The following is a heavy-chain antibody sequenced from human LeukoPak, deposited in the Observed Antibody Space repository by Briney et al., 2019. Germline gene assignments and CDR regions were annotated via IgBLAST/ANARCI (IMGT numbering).Heavy chain of an antibody. CDR1: GLIFSNFE. V-gene: IGHV3-48*03. CDR2: INSGATYE. Sequence: GGSLTLSCTPSGLIFSNFEMKWVRQAPGGGLQWLAYINSGATYEYHADSVKGRFTISRDNAKNSLYLQMNSLGVQDTAIYYCARVICTGGSCFQNDYWGQGTLVTVSS. CDR3: ARVICTGGSCFQNDY. J-gene: IGHJ4*02. D-gene: IGHD2-8*02.